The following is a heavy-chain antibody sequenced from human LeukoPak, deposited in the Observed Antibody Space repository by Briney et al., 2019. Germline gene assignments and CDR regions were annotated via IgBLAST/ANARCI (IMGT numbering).Heavy chain of an antibody. D-gene: IGHD2-21*02. V-gene: IGHV3-48*04. CDR3: ARLAYCGGDCYFPDY. J-gene: IGHJ4*02. Sequence: PGGSLRLSCAASGFTFSSYSMNWVRQAPGKGLEWVSYISSSSSTIYYADSVKGRFTISRDNAKNSLYLQMNSLRAEDTAVYYCARLAYCGGDCYFPDYWGQGTLVTVSS. CDR2: ISSSSSTI. CDR1: GFTFSSYS.